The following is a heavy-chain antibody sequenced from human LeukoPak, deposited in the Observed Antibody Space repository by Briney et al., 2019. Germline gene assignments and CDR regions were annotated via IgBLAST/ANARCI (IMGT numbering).Heavy chain of an antibody. CDR1: GGSISSSSAY. D-gene: IGHD5-18*01. J-gene: IGHJ4*02. Sequence: SETLSLTCTVSGGSISSSSAYWGWIRQPPGKGLEWIGSIYYSKNTYYNPSLKSRVTISADTSKYQFSLTLGSVSATDTAVYYCVSPRGFSYGYFDYWGQGTLVTVSS. CDR3: VSPRGFSYGYFDY. V-gene: IGHV4-39*01. CDR2: IYYSKNT.